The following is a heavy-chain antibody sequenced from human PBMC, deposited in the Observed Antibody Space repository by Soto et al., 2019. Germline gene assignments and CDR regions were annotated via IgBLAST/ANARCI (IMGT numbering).Heavy chain of an antibody. D-gene: IGHD6-13*01. V-gene: IGHV4-59*08. CDR3: ARGIAAAGEFDY. CDR1: GGSISSYY. Sequence: SETLSLTCTVSGGSISSYYWSWIRQPPGKGLEWCGYIYYSGSTNYNPSLKRRVTISVDTSKNQFSLKLSSGTAADTAVYYCARGIAAAGEFDYWGQGTLVTVSS. J-gene: IGHJ4*02. CDR2: IYYSGST.